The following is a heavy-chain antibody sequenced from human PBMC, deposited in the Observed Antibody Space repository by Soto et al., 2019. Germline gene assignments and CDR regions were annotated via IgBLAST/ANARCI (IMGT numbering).Heavy chain of an antibody. CDR3: ARGTVLMVYAIFDY. V-gene: IGHV4-34*01. CDR2: INHSGYT. J-gene: IGHJ4*02. CDR1: GGSFSEYY. D-gene: IGHD2-8*01. Sequence: QVQLQQWGAGLLKSSETLSLTCAVSGGSFSEYYWTWIRQSPMKGLEWIGEINHSGYTTYNPSLKSRVTMSVDTSKYQFSLKLTSVTAADTAMYYCARGTVLMVYAIFDYWGQGTLVTVSS.